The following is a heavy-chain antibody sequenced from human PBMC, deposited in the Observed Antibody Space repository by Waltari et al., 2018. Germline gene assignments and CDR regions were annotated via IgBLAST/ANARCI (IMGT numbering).Heavy chain of an antibody. CDR3: VKDVLSDCGGDCYSEH. D-gene: IGHD2-21*02. J-gene: IGHJ4*02. V-gene: IGHV3-9*01. CDR2: ISWDSEGI. Sequence: EVQLVESGGGLVQPGRSLRLSCAASGFTFEDYAMHWVRQAPGKGREWVAGISWDSEGIGYADSVQCRFTISRDNAKNSMFLQIHSLRPEDTALYYCVKDVLSDCGGDCYSEHWGQGTLLTVSS. CDR1: GFTFEDYA.